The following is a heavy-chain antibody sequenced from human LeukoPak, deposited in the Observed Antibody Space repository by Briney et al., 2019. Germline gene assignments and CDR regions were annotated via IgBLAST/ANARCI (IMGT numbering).Heavy chain of an antibody. Sequence: PSETLSLTCTVFGGSINNYYWRWIRQPAGKGLDWIGRIYPRASTNYNPSLKSRVTMSVDTSKNLYSLKLSSVTAADTAVYYCARGRYWSADNCSGADAFDIWGQGTMVSVSS. CDR2: IYPRAST. CDR1: GGSINNYY. J-gene: IGHJ3*02. V-gene: IGHV4-4*07. D-gene: IGHD3-3*01. CDR3: ARGRYWSADNCSGADAFDI.